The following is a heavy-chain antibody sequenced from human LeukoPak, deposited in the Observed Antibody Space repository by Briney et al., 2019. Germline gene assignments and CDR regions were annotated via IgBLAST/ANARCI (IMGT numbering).Heavy chain of an antibody. V-gene: IGHV3-23*01. CDR1: GFTFSNYA. J-gene: IGHJ3*02. Sequence: PGGSLRLSCAASGFTFSNYAMNWVRQAPGRGLEWVSAISGSGSSTYYADSVKGRFTISRDNSKNTLYLQMNSLRAEDTAVYYCAKVRVAGHDAFDIWGQGTMVTVSS. D-gene: IGHD6-19*01. CDR3: AKVRVAGHDAFDI. CDR2: ISGSGSST.